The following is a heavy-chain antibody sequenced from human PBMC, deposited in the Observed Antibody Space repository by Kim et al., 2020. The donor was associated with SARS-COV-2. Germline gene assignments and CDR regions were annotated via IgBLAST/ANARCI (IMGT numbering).Heavy chain of an antibody. J-gene: IGHJ2*01. V-gene: IGHV3-49*03. CDR2: IRSKAYGGTT. CDR3: TRRAMVRGAPYWYFDL. Sequence: GGSLRLSCTASGFTFGDYAMSWFRQAPGKGLEWVGFIRSKAYGGTTEYAASVKGRFTISRDDSKSIAYLQMNSLKTEDTAVYYCTRRAMVRGAPYWYFDLWGRGTLVTVSS. CDR1: GFTFGDYA. D-gene: IGHD3-10*01.